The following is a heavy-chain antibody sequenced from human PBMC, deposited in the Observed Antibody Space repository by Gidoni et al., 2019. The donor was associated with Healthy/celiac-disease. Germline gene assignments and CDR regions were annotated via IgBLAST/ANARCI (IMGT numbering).Heavy chain of an antibody. CDR3: ARDWVEMATIPYFDY. CDR2: ISYDGSNK. J-gene: IGHJ4*02. CDR1: GFTFSSYA. V-gene: IGHV3-30-3*01. D-gene: IGHD5-12*01. Sequence: QVQLVESGGGVVQPGRSLRLPCAASGFTFSSYAMHWVRQAPGKGLEWVAVISYDGSNKYYADSVKGRFTISRDNSKNTLYLQMNSLRAEDTAVYYCARDWVEMATIPYFDYWGQGTLVTVSS.